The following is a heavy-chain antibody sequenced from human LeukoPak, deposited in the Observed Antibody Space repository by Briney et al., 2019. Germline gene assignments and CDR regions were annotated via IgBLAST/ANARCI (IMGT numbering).Heavy chain of an antibody. CDR2: ITGDGGST. Sequence: QPGGSLRLSCAASGFTFDDYAMHWVRQAPGKGLEWVSLITGDGGSTYYADSVKGRFTISRDNSKDSLYLQMNSLRTEDTALYYCAKDHSTGWYYLDYWGQGTLATVSS. V-gene: IGHV3-43*02. D-gene: IGHD6-19*01. J-gene: IGHJ4*02. CDR3: AKDHSTGWYYLDY. CDR1: GFTFDDYA.